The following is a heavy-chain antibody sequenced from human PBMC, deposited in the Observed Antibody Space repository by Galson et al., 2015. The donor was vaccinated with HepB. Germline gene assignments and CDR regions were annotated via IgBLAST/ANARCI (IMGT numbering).Heavy chain of an antibody. CDR3: AREDGGYSYGLTIDY. J-gene: IGHJ4*02. CDR2: ISYDGSNK. V-gene: IGHV3-30*04. CDR1: GFTFSSYA. D-gene: IGHD5-18*01. Sequence: SLRLSCAASGFTFSSYAMHWVRQAPGKGLEWVAVISYDGSNKYYADSVKGRFTISRDNSKNTLYLQMNSLRAEDTAVYYCAREDGGYSYGLTIDYWGQGTLVTVSS.